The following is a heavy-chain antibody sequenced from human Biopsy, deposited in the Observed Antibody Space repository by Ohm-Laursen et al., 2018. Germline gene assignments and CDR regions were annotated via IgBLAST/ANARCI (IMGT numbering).Heavy chain of an antibody. CDR3: GNEVHGRDY. J-gene: IGHJ4*02. D-gene: IGHD2-15*01. CDR2: INRAGTT. V-gene: IGHV4-34*08. CDR1: GKTFSDYQ. Sequence: GTLSLTCSVFGKTFSDYQWSWIRQPPGKGLEWIGQINRAGTTNYNPSLKSRVSISADASKYEFSLRLTSVTAADTAVYLCGNEVHGRDYWGLGAQVTVSS.